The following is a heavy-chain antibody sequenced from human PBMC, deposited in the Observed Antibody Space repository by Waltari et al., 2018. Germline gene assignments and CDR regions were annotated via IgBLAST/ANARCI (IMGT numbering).Heavy chain of an antibody. J-gene: IGHJ6*03. D-gene: IGHD2-2*01. CDR3: AGRPIVPGRDKSYYYYYMDV. V-gene: IGHV4-34*01. Sequence: QVQLQQWGAGLLKPSETLSLTCAVYGGSFSGYHWSWVRQPPGMGLEWIGEVNHSGSTNYNPSRKSRGTISAGSAMTQCSLTLSSGTAADTSVCYCAGRPIVPGRDKSYYYYYMDVWGKGTTVTVSS. CDR1: GGSFSGYH. CDR2: VNHSGST.